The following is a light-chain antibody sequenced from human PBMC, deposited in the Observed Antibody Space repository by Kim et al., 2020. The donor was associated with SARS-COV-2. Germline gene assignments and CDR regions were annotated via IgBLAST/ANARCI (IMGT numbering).Light chain of an antibody. CDR2: GKN. J-gene: IGLJ3*02. Sequence: SSELTQDPAVSVALGQTVRITCQGDSLRTYYATWYQQKPGQAPVLVIYGKNNRPSGIPDRFSGSSSRDTASLTITGAQAEDEADYYCNSRDSSGNHLVFGGGTKLNV. CDR1: SLRTYY. CDR3: NSRDSSGNHLV. V-gene: IGLV3-19*01.